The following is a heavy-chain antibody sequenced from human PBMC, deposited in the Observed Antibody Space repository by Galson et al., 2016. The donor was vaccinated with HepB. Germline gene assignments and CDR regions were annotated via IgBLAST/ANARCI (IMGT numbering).Heavy chain of an antibody. J-gene: IGHJ3*02. V-gene: IGHV3-23*01. CDR1: GFTFSTYV. D-gene: IGHD3-10*01. CDR2: ISGSGGTT. CDR3: ASDPSGSYDDAFGI. Sequence: SLRLSCAGSGFTFSTYVMSWVRQAPGKGLEWVSGISGSGGTTYYADSLKGRFTISRDNSVNTLYLQMNSLRTEATAVYYCASDPSGSYDDAFGIWGQGTMVFVSS.